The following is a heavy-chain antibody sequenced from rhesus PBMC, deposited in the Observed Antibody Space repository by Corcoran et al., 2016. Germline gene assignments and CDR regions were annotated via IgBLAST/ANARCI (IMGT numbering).Heavy chain of an antibody. D-gene: IGHD2-2*01. CDR3: ARYCTGSTCYRDY. V-gene: IGHV4-169*01. J-gene: IGHJ4*01. CDR2: IYGSGRSN. Sequence: QVQLQESAPGLVKPSETLSVTCAVSGGSISSSYWSWVRQAPGKGLEWIGDIYGSGRSNNYNPSLKSLVTRSVDTSKNQCSVTLNAVTAADTAVYYCARYCTGSTCYRDYWGQGVLVTGSS. CDR1: GGSISSSY.